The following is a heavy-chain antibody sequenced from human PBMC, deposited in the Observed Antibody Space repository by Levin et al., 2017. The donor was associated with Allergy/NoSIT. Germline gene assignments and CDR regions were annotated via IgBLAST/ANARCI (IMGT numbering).Heavy chain of an antibody. CDR2: MKSRTDGGAR. CDR1: GFTFAKAW. D-gene: IGHD6-25*01. J-gene: IGHJ4*02. Sequence: LSLTCAASGFTFAKAWMNWVRQAPGRGLEGIGRMKSRTDGGARDHATPVKGRFTISRDDSKDMLFLQMNTLKTEDTAVYYCTTSRVLSMTAVTEFDYWGQGTLVTVSS. CDR3: TTSRVLSMTAVTEFDY. V-gene: IGHV3-15*01.